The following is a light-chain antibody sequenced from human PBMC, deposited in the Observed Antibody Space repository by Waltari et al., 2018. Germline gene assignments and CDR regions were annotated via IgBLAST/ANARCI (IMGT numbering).Light chain of an antibody. V-gene: IGLV2-14*01. CDR1: SNDVGVYNY. CDR3: CSYTNTNTLV. CDR2: DVS. Sequence: QSALSKPSSVSGSPGQSSTISCTGTSNDVGVYNYASCYQHTPGKAPKLIIYDVSRLPSGGPNRFSGSKSGNTASLTISGRRAEDEADYYCCSYTNTNTLVFGGGPKVTVL. J-gene: IGLJ2*01.